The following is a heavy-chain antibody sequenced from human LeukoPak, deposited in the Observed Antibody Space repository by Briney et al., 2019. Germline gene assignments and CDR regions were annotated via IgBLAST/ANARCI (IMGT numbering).Heavy chain of an antibody. V-gene: IGHV3-23*01. J-gene: IGHJ4*02. CDR1: GFTFGSYA. D-gene: IGHD1-7*01. CDR2: LSGSAIST. Sequence: GGSLRLSCAASGFTFGSYAMSWVRQAPGKGLEWVSTLSGSAISTYYADSVKGRFTISRDNSKNTLYLQMNSLRPEDTAVYYCAKDFYPLGNYVIYFDYWGQGTLVTVSS. CDR3: AKDFYPLGNYVIYFDY.